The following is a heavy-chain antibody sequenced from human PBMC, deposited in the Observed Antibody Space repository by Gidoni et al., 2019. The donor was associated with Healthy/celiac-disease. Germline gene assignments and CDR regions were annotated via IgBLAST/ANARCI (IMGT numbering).Heavy chain of an antibody. D-gene: IGHD3-16*01. J-gene: IGHJ4*02. CDR1: GFTFSSYG. Sequence: QVQLVESGGGVVQPGRSLRLSCAASGFTFSSYGMHWVRQAPGKGLEWVAVISYDGSNKYYADSVKGRFTISRDNSKNTLYLQMNSLRAEDTAVYYCAKDYASPRYYYWGQGTLVTVSS. V-gene: IGHV3-30*18. CDR3: AKDYASPRYYY. CDR2: ISYDGSNK.